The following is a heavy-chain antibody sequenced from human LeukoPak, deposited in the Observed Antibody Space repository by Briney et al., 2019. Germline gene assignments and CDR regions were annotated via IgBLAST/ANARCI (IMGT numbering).Heavy chain of an antibody. J-gene: IGHJ3*02. V-gene: IGHV4-59*11. CDR3: ARDPTTVTKGLDI. CDR1: GGSTSSHY. D-gene: IGHD4-17*01. Sequence: SETLSLTCTVSGGSTSSHYWSWIRQPPGKGLEWIGYISYIGSTNYNPSLKSRVTISVDTSKNQFSLKLSSVTAADTAVYYCARDPTTVTKGLDIWGQGTMVTVSS. CDR2: ISYIGST.